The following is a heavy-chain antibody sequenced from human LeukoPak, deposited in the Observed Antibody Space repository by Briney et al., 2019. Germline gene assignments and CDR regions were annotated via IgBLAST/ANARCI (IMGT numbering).Heavy chain of an antibody. CDR1: GFTLDDYG. V-gene: IGHV3-20*02. Sequence: GGPRNFSVTAAGFTLDDYGMGWVRQIPGKGRDGVAGKTGNGGSTDYAVSVRGRFTISRDNAKKSVYLQMNSLRAEDAALYHCARDGKRVTTQFYYYGIDLWGQGTTVTVSS. D-gene: IGHD3-3*01. CDR3: ARDGKRVTTQFYYYGIDL. J-gene: IGHJ6*02. CDR2: KTGNGGST.